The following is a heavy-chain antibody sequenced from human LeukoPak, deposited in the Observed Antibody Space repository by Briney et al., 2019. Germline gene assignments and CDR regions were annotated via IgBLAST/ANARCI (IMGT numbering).Heavy chain of an antibody. D-gene: IGHD1-26*01. CDR2: ISPYNGDT. CDR3: ARGGLSGIYGIDY. CDR1: GYTFNTYG. Sequence: ASVKVSCKAPGYTFNTYGVTWVRPVPGQGCEWMGWISPYNGDTNYAQKFQGRVTMTTDTLTSTVFMELRSLRSDDTAVYFCARGGLSGIYGIDYWGQGTLVTVSS. V-gene: IGHV1-18*01. J-gene: IGHJ4*02.